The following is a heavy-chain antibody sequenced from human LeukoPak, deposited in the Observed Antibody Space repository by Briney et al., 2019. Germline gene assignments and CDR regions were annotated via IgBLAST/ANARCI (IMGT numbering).Heavy chain of an antibody. CDR3: ARAPDYDMDV. D-gene: IGHD1-14*01. CDR1: GYTFTGYY. J-gene: IGHJ6*03. CDR2: INPNSGGT. V-gene: IGHV1-2*02. Sequence: ASVKVSCKASGYTFTGYYMHWVRQAPGQGLEWMGWINPNSGGTNYAQKFQGRVTMTRDTSISTAYIDLSRLRFCYTAVYYCARAPDYDMDVWGKGTKVTVSS.